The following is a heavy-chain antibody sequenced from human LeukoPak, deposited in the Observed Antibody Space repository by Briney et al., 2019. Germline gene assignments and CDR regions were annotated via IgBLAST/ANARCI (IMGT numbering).Heavy chain of an antibody. D-gene: IGHD1-1*01. Sequence: GGSLRLSCAASGFTFSNYPMMWIRQAPGKGLEWVSGISGIGDNTKYADSVKGRFTISRDNSKNTLFLQMNSLRAEDTAVYYCAKSHASIWNVYDYWGQGTLVTVSS. V-gene: IGHV3-23*01. CDR3: AKSHASIWNVYDY. CDR2: ISGIGDNT. J-gene: IGHJ4*02. CDR1: GFTFSNYP.